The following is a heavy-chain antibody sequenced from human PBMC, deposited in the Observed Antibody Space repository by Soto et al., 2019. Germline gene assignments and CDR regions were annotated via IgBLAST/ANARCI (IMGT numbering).Heavy chain of an antibody. D-gene: IGHD3-3*01. CDR1: GGSISSSSYY. Sequence: SETLSLTCTVSGGSISSSSYYWGWIRQPPGKGLEWIGSIYYSGSTYYNPSRKSRVTISVDTAKNQFSLKLSSVTAADTAGYYCARLQVGLVYGWGQATTVTVSS. CDR2: IYYSGST. V-gene: IGHV4-39*01. CDR3: ARLQVGLVYG. J-gene: IGHJ6*02.